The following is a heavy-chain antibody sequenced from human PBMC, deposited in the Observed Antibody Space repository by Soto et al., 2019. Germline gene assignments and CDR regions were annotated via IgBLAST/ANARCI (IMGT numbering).Heavy chain of an antibody. Sequence: PGGSLRLSCAASGFTFSGYWMSWVRQAPGKGLAWVANINQDGSQKNYVDSVKGRFIISRDNAKNSLYLQMNSLRAEDTAMYYCARGVTDDYWSQGTLVTVSS. D-gene: IGHD5-18*01. CDR3: ARGVTDDY. CDR2: INQDGSQK. CDR1: GFTFSGYW. V-gene: IGHV3-7*01. J-gene: IGHJ4*02.